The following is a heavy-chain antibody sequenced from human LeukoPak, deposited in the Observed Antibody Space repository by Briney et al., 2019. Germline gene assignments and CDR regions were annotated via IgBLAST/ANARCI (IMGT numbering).Heavy chain of an antibody. CDR3: ARGQGPIVAGHEDV. V-gene: IGHV1-2*02. D-gene: IGHD5-12*01. CDR1: GYTFTGYY. CDR2: INPNSGGT. J-gene: IGHJ4*02. Sequence: ASVKVSCEASGYTFTGYYMHWVRQAPGQGLEWMGWINPNSGGTNYAQEFQGRVTMTRDTSISTAYMELSRLRSDDTAVYYCARGQGPIVAGHEDVWGQGTLVTVSS.